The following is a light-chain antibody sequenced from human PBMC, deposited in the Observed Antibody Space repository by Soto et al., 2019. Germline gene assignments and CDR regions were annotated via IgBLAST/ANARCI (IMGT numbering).Light chain of an antibody. V-gene: IGKV1-5*03. CDR3: QHYNSYSEA. J-gene: IGKJ1*01. Sequence: DIQMTQSPSTLSGSVGDRVTITGRASQTIRSWLAWYQQKPGKAPKLLIYKASTLKSGVPSRFSGSGSGTDFTLTISSLQPDDFETYYCQHYNSYSEAFGQGTKVDIK. CDR2: KAS. CDR1: QTIRSW.